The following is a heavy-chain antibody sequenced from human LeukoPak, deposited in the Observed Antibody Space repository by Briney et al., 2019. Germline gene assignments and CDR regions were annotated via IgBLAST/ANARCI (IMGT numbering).Heavy chain of an antibody. V-gene: IGHV1-2*06. CDR1: GYTFTGYY. CDR2: INPNSGGT. CDR3: ARVKISSSPDDAFDI. J-gene: IGHJ3*02. Sequence: GASVKVSCKASGYTFTGYYMHWVRPAPGQGLEWMGRINPNSGGTNYAQKFQGRVTMTRDTSISTAYMELSRLRSDDTAVYYCARVKISSSPDDAFDIWGQGTMVTVSS. D-gene: IGHD1-26*01.